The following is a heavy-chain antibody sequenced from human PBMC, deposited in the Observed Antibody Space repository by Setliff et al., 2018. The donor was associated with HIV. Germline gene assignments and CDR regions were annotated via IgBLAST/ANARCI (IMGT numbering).Heavy chain of an antibody. V-gene: IGHV4-61*09. CDR1: GGSISSSSYY. J-gene: IGHJ2*01. CDR2: IYTSGST. D-gene: IGHD2-2*01. Sequence: PSETLSLTCTVSGGSISSSSYYWSWIRQPAGKGLEWIGHIYTSGSTNYNPSLKSHVTILVDTSKNQFSLKLSSVTAADTAMYYCARNQGEFDLWGRGTLVTVS. CDR3: ARNQGEFDL.